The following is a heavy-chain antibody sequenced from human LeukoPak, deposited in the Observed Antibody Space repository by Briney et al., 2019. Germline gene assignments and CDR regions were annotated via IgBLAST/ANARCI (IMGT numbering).Heavy chain of an antibody. D-gene: IGHD4-17*01. V-gene: IGHV3-30*02. J-gene: IGHJ4*02. CDR2: IRYDGSNK. CDR3: ASPSDDFGDYVGLDY. Sequence: GGSLRLSCAASGFTFSSYGMHWVRHAPGKGLEWVAIIRYDGSNKKYADSVKGRFTISRDNSKNTLYLQMNSLRAEDTAVYYCASPSDDFGDYVGLDYWGQGTLVTVSS. CDR1: GFTFSSYG.